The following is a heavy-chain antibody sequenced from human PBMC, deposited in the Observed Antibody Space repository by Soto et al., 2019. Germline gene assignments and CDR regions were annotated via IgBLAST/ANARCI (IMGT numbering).Heavy chain of an antibody. D-gene: IGHD4-17*01. CDR2: ISSSSSTI. J-gene: IGHJ6*02. CDR3: ASEYDYGDLNYYYYGMDV. V-gene: IGHV3-48*02. CDR1: GFTFSSYS. Sequence: EVQLVESGGGLVQPGGSLRLSCAASGFTFSSYSMNWVRQALGKGLEWVSYISSSSSTIYYADSVKGRFTISRDNAKNSLYLQMNSLRDEDTAVYYCASEYDYGDLNYYYYGMDVWGQGTTVTVSS.